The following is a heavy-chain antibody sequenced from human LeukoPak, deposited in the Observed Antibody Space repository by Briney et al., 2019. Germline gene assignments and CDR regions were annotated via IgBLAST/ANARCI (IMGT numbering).Heavy chain of an antibody. V-gene: IGHV3-53*01. Sequence: PGGSLRLSCAASGFTVSNNYMSWVRQAPGKGLEWVSVIYSGGSTYYADSVKGRFTISRDNSKNTLYLQMNSLRAEDTAVYYCARDALWFGEFYFDYWGQGTLVTVSS. J-gene: IGHJ4*02. CDR3: ARDALWFGEFYFDY. CDR1: GFTVSNNY. D-gene: IGHD3-10*01. CDR2: IYSGGST.